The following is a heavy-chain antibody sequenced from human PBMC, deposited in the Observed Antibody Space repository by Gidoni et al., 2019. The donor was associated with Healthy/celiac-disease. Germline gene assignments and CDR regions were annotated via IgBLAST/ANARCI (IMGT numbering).Heavy chain of an antibody. D-gene: IGHD6-6*01. V-gene: IGHV3-23*01. CDR2: ISGSGGST. Sequence: EVQLLVSGGGLVQPGGSLRLPCAASGFIFCSYAMSWVRQAQGKGMGWVSAISGSGGSTYYADSVKGRFTISRDNSKNTLYLQMNSLRAEDTAVYYCAKGNVEYSSSGWFDHWGQGTLVTVSS. CDR1: GFIFCSYA. CDR3: AKGNVEYSSSGWFDH. J-gene: IGHJ5*02.